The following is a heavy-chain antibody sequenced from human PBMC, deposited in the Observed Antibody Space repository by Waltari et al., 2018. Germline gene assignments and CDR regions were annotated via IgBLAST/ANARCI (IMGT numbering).Heavy chain of an antibody. V-gene: IGHV1-8*01. Sequence: QVQLVQSGAELKKPGASVKVSCKASVYTFISYDINWGRQATGQGLEWMGWMNPNSGDPGSVQKFQGRVTMTRNTSITTADMELSGLRSEDTAVYYCAREDFRGVSGHWGQGTLVSVSS. CDR1: VYTFISYD. D-gene: IGHD3-10*01. CDR2: MNPNSGDP. J-gene: IGHJ4*02. CDR3: AREDFRGVSGH.